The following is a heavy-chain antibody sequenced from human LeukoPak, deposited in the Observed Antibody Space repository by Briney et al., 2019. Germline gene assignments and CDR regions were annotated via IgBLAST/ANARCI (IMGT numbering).Heavy chain of an antibody. Sequence: SETLSLTCTVSGYSISSGYYWGWIRQPPGKGLEWIGSIYHSGSTYYNPSLKSRVTISVDTSKNQFSLKLSSVTAADTAVYYCARERYSSSWYFANWFDPWGQGTLVTVSS. J-gene: IGHJ5*02. CDR3: ARERYSSSWYFANWFDP. CDR1: GYSISSGYY. D-gene: IGHD6-13*01. CDR2: IYHSGST. V-gene: IGHV4-38-2*02.